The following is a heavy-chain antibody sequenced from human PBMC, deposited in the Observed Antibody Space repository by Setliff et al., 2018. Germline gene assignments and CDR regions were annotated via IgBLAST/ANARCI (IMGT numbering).Heavy chain of an antibody. CDR1: GASIRNFY. Sequence: SSETLSLTCNVSGASIRNFYWTWIRQPPGKGLEWIGYVHFTGSANYNPSLKSRVTMSVDSSKNQFSLKLSSVTAADTAVYYCARGGTYRYFDYWGQGALVTVSS. J-gene: IGHJ4*02. CDR2: VHFTGSA. V-gene: IGHV4-59*01. CDR3: ARGGTYRYFDY.